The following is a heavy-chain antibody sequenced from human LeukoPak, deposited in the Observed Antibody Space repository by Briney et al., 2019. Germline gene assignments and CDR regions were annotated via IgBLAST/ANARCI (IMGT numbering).Heavy chain of an antibody. CDR1: GGSFSGYY. CDR3: ARKYDSSGYYDY. Sequence: SETLSLTCAVYGGSFSGYYWSWIRQPPGKGLEWIGNVYYSGSTNYNPSLKSRVTTSVDAFKNEFSLNLSSVTAADTAVYYCARKYDSSGYYDYWGQGTLVTVSS. CDR2: VYYSGST. V-gene: IGHV4-34*11. D-gene: IGHD3-22*01. J-gene: IGHJ4*02.